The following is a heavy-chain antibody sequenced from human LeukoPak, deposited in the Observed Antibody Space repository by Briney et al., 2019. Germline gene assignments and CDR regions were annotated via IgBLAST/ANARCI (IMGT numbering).Heavy chain of an antibody. V-gene: IGHV3-53*01. D-gene: IGHD3-10*01. CDR1: GFTVSSNY. CDR2: IYSGGST. Sequence: GGSLRLSCAASGFTVSSNYMSWVRQAPGKGLEWVSVIYSGGSTYYADSVKGRFTISRDNSKNTLYLQMNSLRAEDTAVYYCAKGYGSGSYFVSTDWFDPWGQGTLVTVSS. CDR3: AKGYGSGSYFVSTDWFDP. J-gene: IGHJ5*02.